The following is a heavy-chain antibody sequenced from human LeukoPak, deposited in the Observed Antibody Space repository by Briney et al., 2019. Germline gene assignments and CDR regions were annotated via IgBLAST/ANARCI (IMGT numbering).Heavy chain of an antibody. CDR3: ARRLVATTNYFDY. Sequence: SQTLSLTCTVSGGSISSGGYYWSWIRQHPGKGLEWIGYIYYSGSTYYNPSLKSRVTISVDTSKNQFSLKLSSVTAADTAVYYCARRLVATTNYFDYWGQGTLVTVSS. CDR1: GGSISSGGYY. D-gene: IGHD5-12*01. CDR2: IYYSGST. J-gene: IGHJ4*02. V-gene: IGHV4-31*03.